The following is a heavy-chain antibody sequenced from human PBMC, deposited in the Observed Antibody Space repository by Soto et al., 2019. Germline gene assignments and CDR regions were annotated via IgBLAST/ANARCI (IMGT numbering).Heavy chain of an antibody. D-gene: IGHD6-19*01. Sequence: PGGSLRLSCTTSGFTFADHGMSWVRQAPGKGLEWVAIAWYDGSKKYHADSVMGRFTISRDNSKNTVYLQTNSLRADDTAVYYCARGFPKQWLVYWGQGTLVTVSS. CDR1: GFTFADHG. CDR2: AWYDGSKK. V-gene: IGHV3-33*08. J-gene: IGHJ4*02. CDR3: ARGFPKQWLVY.